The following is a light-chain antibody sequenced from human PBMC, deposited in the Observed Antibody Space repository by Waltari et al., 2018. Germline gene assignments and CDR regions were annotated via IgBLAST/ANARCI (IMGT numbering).Light chain of an antibody. CDR3: QQYRNLWT. V-gene: IGKV1-5*03. J-gene: IGKJ1*01. Sequence: ITCRASQSLSSWLAWYQQKPGKAPKVLIYKASTLESGVPSRFSGSGSGTEFTLTISSLQPDDFATYYCQQYRNLWTFGQGTKVEIK. CDR1: QSLSSW. CDR2: KAS.